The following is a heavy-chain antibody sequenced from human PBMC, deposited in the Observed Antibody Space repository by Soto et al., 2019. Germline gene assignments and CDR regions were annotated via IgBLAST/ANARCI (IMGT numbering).Heavy chain of an antibody. D-gene: IGHD5-12*01. V-gene: IGHV3-48*01. CDR1: GFPFSSYG. CDR3: VSNSGDTGYDWQY. J-gene: IGHJ4*02. Sequence: EVQLVESGGGLVQPGGSLRLSCAASGFPFSSYGMNWVRQAPGKGLEWVAYINSGSSTIYYADSAKGRFTISRDNAKNYLYLQMNSRRGDDTPVYFVVSNSGDTGYDWQYLSQAALVAV. CDR2: INSGSSTI.